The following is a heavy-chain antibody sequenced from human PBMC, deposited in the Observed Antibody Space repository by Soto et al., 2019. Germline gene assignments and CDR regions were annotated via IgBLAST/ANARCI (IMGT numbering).Heavy chain of an antibody. J-gene: IGHJ6*02. Sequence: GASAKVSCKASGYTFTSYGISLVRQAPGHGLEWMGWISAYNGNTNYAQKLQGRVTMTTDTSTRTAYLELRSLRSDDAAVYYCARDQAYEYSSSYYYYGMDVWGQGTTVTVSS. D-gene: IGHD6-6*01. CDR2: ISAYNGNT. CDR3: ARDQAYEYSSSYYYYGMDV. CDR1: GYTFTSYG. V-gene: IGHV1-18*01.